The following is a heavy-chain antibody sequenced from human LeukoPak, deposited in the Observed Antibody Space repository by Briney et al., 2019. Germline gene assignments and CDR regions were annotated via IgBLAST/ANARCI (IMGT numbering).Heavy chain of an antibody. Sequence: ASVKVSCKASGYTFTGYYMHWVRQAPGQGLEWMGWSNRNSGGTNYAQKFQGRVTMTRETSISTAYMELSRLRSDDTAVYYCARGRAGYCSGDGCPDDAFDIWGQGTMVTVSS. V-gene: IGHV1-2*02. CDR3: ARGRAGYCSGDGCPDDAFDI. D-gene: IGHD2-15*01. CDR2: SNRNSGGT. CDR1: GYTFTGYY. J-gene: IGHJ3*02.